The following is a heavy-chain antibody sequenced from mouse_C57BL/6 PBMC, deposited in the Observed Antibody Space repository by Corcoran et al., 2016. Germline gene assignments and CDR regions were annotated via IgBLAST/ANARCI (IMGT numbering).Heavy chain of an antibody. CDR3: AREDYGREGVAWFAY. CDR1: GYTFTTYG. Sequence: QIQLVQSGPELKKPGETVKISCKASGYTFTTYGMSWVKHAPGKGLKWMGWINTYSGVPTYADDFRGRFAFSLETSASTAYLQINNLKNEDTATYFCAREDYGREGVAWFAYWGQGTLVTVSA. V-gene: IGHV9-3*01. CDR2: INTYSGVP. J-gene: IGHJ3*01. D-gene: IGHD1-1*01.